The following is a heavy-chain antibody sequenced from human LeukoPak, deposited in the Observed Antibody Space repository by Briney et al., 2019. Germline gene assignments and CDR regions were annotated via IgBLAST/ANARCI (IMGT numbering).Heavy chain of an antibody. D-gene: IGHD6-13*01. J-gene: IGHJ4*02. CDR3: AKCKQQLVLHY. Sequence: SGGSLRLSCAASGFTLSSYAMSWVRQAPGKGLEWVSAISGSGGSTYYADSVKGRFTISRDNSKNTLYLQMNSLRAEDTAVYCCAKCKQQLVLHYWGQGTLVTVSS. CDR1: GFTLSSYA. V-gene: IGHV3-23*01. CDR2: ISGSGGST.